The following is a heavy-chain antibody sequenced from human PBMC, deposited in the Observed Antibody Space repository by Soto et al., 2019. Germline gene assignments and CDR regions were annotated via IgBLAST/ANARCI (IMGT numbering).Heavy chain of an antibody. D-gene: IGHD6-13*01. J-gene: IGHJ6*02. CDR3: ARIASTGRGWDV. Sequence: EVQLVESGGGLVQPGGSLRLSCADSGFTFSSYWMSWVRQAPVKGLEWVGNIKQDGSEKNYVDSVKGRFTISRDNAKNSLDLRMNSLRAEDTAVYYCARIASTGRGWDVWGQGTTVVVSS. V-gene: IGHV3-7*01. CDR1: GFTFSSYW. CDR2: IKQDGSEK.